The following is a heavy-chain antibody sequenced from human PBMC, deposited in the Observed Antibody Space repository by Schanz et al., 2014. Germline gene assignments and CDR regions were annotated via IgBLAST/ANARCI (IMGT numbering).Heavy chain of an antibody. CDR2: IWNNGVTK. Sequence: VQLVESGGGFVQPGGSLGLSCSVPGFSLNTYGIHWFRQPAGKGLEWVAVIWNNGVTKYYADSVKGRFTISRENAKNSLYLQMNSLRADDTAVYFCARAHGNNWYGKGLDYWGQGTQVTVSS. CDR1: GFSLNTYG. V-gene: IGHV3-33*01. J-gene: IGHJ4*02. D-gene: IGHD1-1*01. CDR3: ARAHGNNWYGKGLDY.